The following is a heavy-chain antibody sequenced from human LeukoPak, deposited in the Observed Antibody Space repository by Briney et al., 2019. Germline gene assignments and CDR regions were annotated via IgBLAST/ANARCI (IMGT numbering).Heavy chain of an antibody. Sequence: PGGALRLSCAASGFTFRSYTMSWVRQAPGEGLEWVSSISSSSRSIFYADSVRGRFTTSRDNAKNSLFLQMNSMRTEDTAVYYCARTHGTLTGTGFDYWGQGTLVTVSS. V-gene: IGHV3-21*01. CDR2: ISSSSRSI. D-gene: IGHD1-20*01. J-gene: IGHJ4*02. CDR3: ARTHGTLTGTGFDY. CDR1: GFTFRSYT.